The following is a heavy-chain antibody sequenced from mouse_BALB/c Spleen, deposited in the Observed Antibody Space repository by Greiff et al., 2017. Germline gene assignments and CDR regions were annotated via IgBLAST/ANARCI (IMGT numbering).Heavy chain of an antibody. CDR3: AREGRYGNYVDY. D-gene: IGHD2-1*01. CDR2: ISSGGSYT. V-gene: IGHV5-6*02. CDR1: GFTFSSYG. Sequence: DVKLQESGGDLVKPGGSLKLSCAASGFTFSSYGMSWVRQTPDKRLEWVATISSGGSYTYYPDSVKGRFTISRDNAKNTLYLQMSSLKSEDTAMYYCAREGRYGNYVDYWGQGTTLTVSS. J-gene: IGHJ2*01.